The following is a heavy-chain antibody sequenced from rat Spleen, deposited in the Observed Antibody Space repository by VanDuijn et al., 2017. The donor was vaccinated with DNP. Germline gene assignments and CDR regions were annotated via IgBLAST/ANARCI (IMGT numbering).Heavy chain of an antibody. CDR1: GYTFTSYY. Sequence: QVQLQQSGAELAKPGSSVKISCKASGYTFTSYYIGWIKQTTGQGLEYIGYINMGSGDTNYNEKFKGKATLTVDKSSSTAFMQLSSLTPDDSAVYYCARSWVGVRGIWFAYWGHGTLVTVSS. CDR2: INMGSGDT. V-gene: IGHV1-43*01. J-gene: IGHJ3*01. CDR3: ARSWVGVRGIWFAY. D-gene: IGHD4-3*01.